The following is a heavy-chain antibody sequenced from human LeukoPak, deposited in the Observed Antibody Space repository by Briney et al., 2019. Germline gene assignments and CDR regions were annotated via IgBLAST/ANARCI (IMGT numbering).Heavy chain of an antibody. J-gene: IGHJ4*02. CDR3: AKPATSILIYFDS. CDR1: GFTFGDYA. Sequence: GGSLRLSCTASGFTFGDYAMSWFRQAPGKGLEWVGFIRSKAYGGTTEYAASVKGRFTISRDDSESIAYLQMNSLETEDTAVYYCAKPATSILIYFDSWGQGTLVTVSS. D-gene: IGHD2-2*01. V-gene: IGHV3-49*03. CDR2: IRSKAYGGTT.